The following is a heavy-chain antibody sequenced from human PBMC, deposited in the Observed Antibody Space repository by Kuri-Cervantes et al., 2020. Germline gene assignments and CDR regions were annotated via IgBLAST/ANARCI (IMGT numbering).Heavy chain of an antibody. J-gene: IGHJ6*02. CDR2: ISSSGSTI. V-gene: IGHV3-48*04. CDR3: ARGDLVVTAIRGDYYYYGMDV. CDR1: GLTFSSYG. Sequence: GESLKISCAASGLTFSSYGMHWVRQAPGKGLEWVSYISSSGSTIYYADSVKGRFTISRDNAKNSLYLQMNSLRAEDTAVYYCARGDLVVTAIRGDYYYYGMDVWGQGTTVTVSS. D-gene: IGHD2-21*02.